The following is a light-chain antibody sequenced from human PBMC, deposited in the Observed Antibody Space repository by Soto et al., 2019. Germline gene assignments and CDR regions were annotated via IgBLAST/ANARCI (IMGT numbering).Light chain of an antibody. J-gene: IGLJ1*01. CDR1: SSDVGGYNY. CDR2: EVS. CDR3: TSYTTSSTYV. V-gene: IGLV2-14*01. Sequence: QSALTQPASVSGSPGQSITISCTGTSSDVGGYNYVSWYQQLPGKAPKLMIYEVSNQPSGVSARFSGSRSGNTASLSISGLQAEDEADYYCTSYTTSSTYVFGTGTKLTVL.